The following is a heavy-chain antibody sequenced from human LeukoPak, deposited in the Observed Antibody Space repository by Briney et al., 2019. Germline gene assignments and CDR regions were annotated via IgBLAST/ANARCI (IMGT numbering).Heavy chain of an antibody. Sequence: GGSLRLSCAASGFTFSSYEMNWVRQAPGKGLEWVSGISWNSGSIGYADSVKGRFTISRDNSKNTLYLQMDSLRAEDTAVYYCARDSRYYGSGNDYFDYWGQGTLVTVSS. CDR3: ARDSRYYGSGNDYFDY. J-gene: IGHJ4*02. CDR2: ISWNSGSI. D-gene: IGHD3-10*01. CDR1: GFTFSSYE. V-gene: IGHV3-9*01.